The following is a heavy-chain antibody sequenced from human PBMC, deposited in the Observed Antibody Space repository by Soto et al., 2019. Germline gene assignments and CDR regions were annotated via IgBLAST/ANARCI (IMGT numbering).Heavy chain of an antibody. CDR1: GGSISSGGYY. CDR3: ARGSVVAATLFDY. CDR2: IYYSGST. V-gene: IGHV4-31*03. Sequence: QVQLQESGPGLVKPSQTLSLTCTVTGGSISSGGYYWSWIRQHPGKGLEWIGYIYYSGSTYYNPSLKSRVTISVDTSKNQFSLKLSSVTAADTAVYYCARGSVVAATLFDYWGQGTLVTVSS. J-gene: IGHJ4*02. D-gene: IGHD2-15*01.